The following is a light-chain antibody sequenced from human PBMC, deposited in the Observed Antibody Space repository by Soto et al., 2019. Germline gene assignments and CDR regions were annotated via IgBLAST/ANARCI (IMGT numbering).Light chain of an antibody. CDR2: DAS. CDR3: QQYGSSPKT. V-gene: IGKV3-20*01. Sequence: EIVLTQSPGTLSLSPGERATLSCRASQSVNGNYLAWYQQKPGQAPRLLIYDASSRATAFPDRFSGSGSGTDFTLTISRLEPEDFAVYYCQQYGSSPKTFGQGTKVEIK. J-gene: IGKJ1*01. CDR1: QSVNGNY.